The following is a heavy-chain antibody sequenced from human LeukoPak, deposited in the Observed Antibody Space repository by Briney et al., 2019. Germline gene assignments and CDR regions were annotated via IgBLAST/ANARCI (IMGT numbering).Heavy chain of an antibody. Sequence: SETLSLTCTVSGGSISSYYWSWIRQPAGKGLEWIGFVYYTGSTNYSPSLKSRVTISVDTSKNQFSLKLRSVTAADTAVYYCARISSSNWYNERGAFDVWGQGTMVTVSS. V-gene: IGHV4-59*01. CDR2: VYYTGST. CDR1: GGSISSYY. CDR3: ARISSSNWYNERGAFDV. D-gene: IGHD6-13*01. J-gene: IGHJ3*01.